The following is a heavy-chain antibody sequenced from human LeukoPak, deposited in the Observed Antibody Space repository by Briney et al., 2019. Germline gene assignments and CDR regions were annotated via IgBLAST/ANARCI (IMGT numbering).Heavy chain of an antibody. CDR2: IDYSGSI. J-gene: IGHJ4*02. Sequence: PSETLSLTCTVSGYRLSSGYHWGWIRQTPGKGLEWLGSIDYSGSIYDNPSLRSRVTISLDTSKNQVYLEVNSVTAADTAVYYCVRSEIDDYSKYWGQGTLVIVSS. CDR3: VRSEIDDYSKY. D-gene: IGHD4-11*01. V-gene: IGHV4-38-2*02. CDR1: GYRLSSGYH.